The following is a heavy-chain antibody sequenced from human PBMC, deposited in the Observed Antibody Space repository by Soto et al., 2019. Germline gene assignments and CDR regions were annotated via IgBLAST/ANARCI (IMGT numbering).Heavy chain of an antibody. CDR1: GFTFNTYD. CDR3: ARDGSYDSSGYYFDY. V-gene: IGHV3-23*01. D-gene: IGHD3-22*01. J-gene: IGHJ4*01. Sequence: GGSLRLSCAASGFTFNTYDMSRVRQAPGTGLECVSSIATTGETTYYADSVRGRFTLSRDNAKNTLFLQMNTLRAEDTAVYYCARDGSYDSSGYYFDYWG. CDR2: IATTGETT.